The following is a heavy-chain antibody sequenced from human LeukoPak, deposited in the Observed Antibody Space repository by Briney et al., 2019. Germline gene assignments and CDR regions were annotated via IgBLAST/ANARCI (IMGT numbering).Heavy chain of an antibody. CDR2: ISYSGTT. CDR1: GGSISNFY. J-gene: IGHJ5*01. Sequence: SETLSLTCTVSGGSISNFYWTWIRQSPGKGLEWIGYISYSGTTKYSPSLKSRVTMSLDTSKNQFSLKLNSVTAADTAVYYCARNHGGWFDSWGQGTLVTVSS. D-gene: IGHD4-23*01. CDR3: ARNHGGWFDS. V-gene: IGHV4-59*01.